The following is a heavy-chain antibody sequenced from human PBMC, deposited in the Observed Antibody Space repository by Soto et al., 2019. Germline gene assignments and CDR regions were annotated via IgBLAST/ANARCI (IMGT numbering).Heavy chain of an antibody. CDR3: AADPYCGGDCYFDY. Sequence: SVKVSCKASGFTFFTSAIQWVRQARGQRLEWMGWIVVGSGNTNYAQKFQERVTITRDMSTNTAYMELTSLGSEDTAVYYCAADPYCGGDCYFDYWGQGTMVTVSS. D-gene: IGHD2-21*02. CDR2: IVVGSGNT. J-gene: IGHJ4*02. CDR1: GFTFFTSA. V-gene: IGHV1-58*02.